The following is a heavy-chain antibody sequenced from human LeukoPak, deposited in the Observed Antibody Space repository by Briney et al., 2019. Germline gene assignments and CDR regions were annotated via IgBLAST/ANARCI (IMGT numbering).Heavy chain of an antibody. CDR2: IYYSGST. Sequence: PSETLSLTCTVSGGSISSYYWSWIRQPPGKGLEWIGYIYYSGSTNYNPSLKSRVTISVDTSKNQFSLKLSSVTAADTAVYYCARASGGGFRFDPWGQGTLVTVSS. V-gene: IGHV4-59*01. J-gene: IGHJ5*02. CDR1: GGSISSYY. CDR3: ARASGGGFRFDP. D-gene: IGHD4-23*01.